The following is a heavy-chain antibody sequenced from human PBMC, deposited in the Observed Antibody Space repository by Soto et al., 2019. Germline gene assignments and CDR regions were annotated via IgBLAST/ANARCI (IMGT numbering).Heavy chain of an antibody. CDR1: GFSLSTSGVG. J-gene: IGHJ4*02. CDR3: AHSPIQLWLLSYFDY. Sequence: QITLKESGPTLVKPTQTLTLTCTFSGFSLSTSGVGVGWIRQPPGKALEWLALIYWDDGKRYSQSLKSRLTITKDTSKNQVVLTMTNMDPVDTATYYGAHSPIQLWLLSYFDYWGQGTLVTVSS. D-gene: IGHD5-18*01. V-gene: IGHV2-5*02. CDR2: IYWDDGK.